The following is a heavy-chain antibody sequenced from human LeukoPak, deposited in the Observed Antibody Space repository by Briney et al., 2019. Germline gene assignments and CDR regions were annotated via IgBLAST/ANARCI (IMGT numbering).Heavy chain of an antibody. CDR3: ARVLRYFDWLLFDAFDI. V-gene: IGHV4-38-2*01. D-gene: IGHD3-9*01. Sequence: SETLSLTCAVSGYSISSGYYWGWIRQPPGKGLEWIGSIYHSGSTYYNPSLKSRVTISVDTSKNQFSLKLSSVTAADTAVYYCARVLRYFDWLLFDAFDIWGQGTMVTVSS. J-gene: IGHJ3*02. CDR2: IYHSGST. CDR1: GYSISSGYY.